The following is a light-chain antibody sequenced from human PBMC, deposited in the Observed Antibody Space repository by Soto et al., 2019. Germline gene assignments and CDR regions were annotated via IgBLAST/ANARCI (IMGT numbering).Light chain of an antibody. CDR3: SSYAGSNKRV. V-gene: IGLV2-8*01. CDR2: EVS. Sequence: QSALTQPPSASGSPGQSVTISCTGTSSDIGGYNFVSWYQQHPGKVPKLMIYEVSKRPSGVPDRFSGSKSGNTASLTVSGLQAEDEADYYCSSYAGSNKRVFGTGTKLTVL. J-gene: IGLJ1*01. CDR1: SSDIGGYNF.